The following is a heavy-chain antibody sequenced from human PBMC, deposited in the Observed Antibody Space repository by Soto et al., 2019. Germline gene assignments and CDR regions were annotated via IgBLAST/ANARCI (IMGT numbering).Heavy chain of an antibody. CDR3: ERGGYSRSWYVSRFDY. J-gene: IGHJ4*02. CDR1: DYSISSDYY. Sequence: SETLSLTCTVSDYSISSDYYWGWIRQSPGNGLEWIASFYHTGSTHYNPSLKSRVTISVDTSKNQFSLKLTSVTAADTAVYYCERGGYSRSWYVSRFDYWGQGTLVTVSS. D-gene: IGHD6-13*01. V-gene: IGHV4-38-2*02. CDR2: FYHTGST.